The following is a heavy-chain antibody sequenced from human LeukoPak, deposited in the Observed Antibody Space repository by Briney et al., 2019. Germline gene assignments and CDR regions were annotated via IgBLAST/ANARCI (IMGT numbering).Heavy chain of an antibody. CDR3: ARHRYGSGILTDY. D-gene: IGHD3-10*01. CDR2: ISSSSGGT. Sequence: GGSLRLSCVPSGFTFRSYGMSWVRQAPGKGLEWASGISSSSGGTFYADSVRGRFTISRDNARNSVYLQMNSLTAEDAAVYYCARHRYGSGILTDYWGQGTLVTVSS. J-gene: IGHJ4*02. CDR1: GFTFRSYG. V-gene: IGHV3-21*01.